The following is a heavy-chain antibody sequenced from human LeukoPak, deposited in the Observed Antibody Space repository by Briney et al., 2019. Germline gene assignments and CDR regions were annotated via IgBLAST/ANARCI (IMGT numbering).Heavy chain of an antibody. CDR2: ISYDGSNK. J-gene: IGHJ3*02. Sequence: PGRSLRLSCAASGFTFSSDAMHWVRQAPGKGLEWVAGISYDGSNKYYADSVKGRFTISRDNSKNTLYLQMNSLRAEDRAVYYCARVSWWQLLNDAFDIWGQGTMVTVSS. D-gene: IGHD2-15*01. CDR1: GFTFSSDA. V-gene: IGHV3-30*04. CDR3: ARVSWWQLLNDAFDI.